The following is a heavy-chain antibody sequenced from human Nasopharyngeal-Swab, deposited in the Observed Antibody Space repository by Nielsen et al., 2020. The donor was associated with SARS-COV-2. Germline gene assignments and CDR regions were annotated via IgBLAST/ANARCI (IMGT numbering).Heavy chain of an antibody. CDR3: ARLGSGWYECIFAY. CDR1: GYSFSTYW. V-gene: IGHV5-51*01. J-gene: IGHJ4*02. Sequence: GESLKISCKAFGYSFSTYWIGWVRQMPGKGLEWVAIIYPDDSDTRYSPSFQGQVTISADKSISTAYLQWSSLKASDTAMYYCARLGSGWYECIFAYWGQGTLVTVSS. CDR2: IYPDDSDT. D-gene: IGHD6-19*01.